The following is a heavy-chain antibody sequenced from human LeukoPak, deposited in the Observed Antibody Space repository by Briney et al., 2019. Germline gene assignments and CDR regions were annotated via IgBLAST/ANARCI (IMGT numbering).Heavy chain of an antibody. V-gene: IGHV1-18*01. CDR3: ARDLLVYDTDEDAFDI. D-gene: IGHD2-8*02. CDR2: ISAYNGNT. CDR1: GYTFTSYG. Sequence: ASVKVSCKASGYTFTSYGISWVRQAPGQGLEWMGWISAYNGNTNYAQKLQGRVTMTTDTSTSTAYMELRSLRSDDTAVYYCARDLLVYDTDEDAFDIWGQGTMVTVSS. J-gene: IGHJ3*02.